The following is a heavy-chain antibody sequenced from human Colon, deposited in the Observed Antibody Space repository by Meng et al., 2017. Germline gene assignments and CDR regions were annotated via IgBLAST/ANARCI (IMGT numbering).Heavy chain of an antibody. CDR1: GYSFSSYW. CDR3: ARRSYCDGDCTVYPHYYYGMDV. D-gene: IGHD2-21*02. Sequence: GESLKISCKGSGYSFSSYWIVWVHQMPGKGLDWMVMIYPGDSDIRYSPYFQGQVTISADKCLSTAYLQWSTLKSSDTAMYYCARRSYCDGDCTVYPHYYYGMDVWGQGTTVTVSS. V-gene: IGHV5-51*07. CDR2: IYPGDSDI. J-gene: IGHJ6*02.